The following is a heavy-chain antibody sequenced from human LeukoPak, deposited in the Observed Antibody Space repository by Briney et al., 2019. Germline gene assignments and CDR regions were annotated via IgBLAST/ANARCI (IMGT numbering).Heavy chain of an antibody. CDR1: GYSFTTFH. V-gene: IGHV1-8*03. CDR3: ARWSYSSSWYGGWFDP. Sequence: ASVKVSCKAAGYSFTTFHMNWVRQAPGQGPEWMGWVNPDNGNTGFAQKFQGRVTITQNSSVTTVYMELSSLTSEDTAVYYCARWSYSSSWYGGWFDPWGQGTLVTVSS. D-gene: IGHD6-13*01. CDR2: VNPDNGNT. J-gene: IGHJ5*02.